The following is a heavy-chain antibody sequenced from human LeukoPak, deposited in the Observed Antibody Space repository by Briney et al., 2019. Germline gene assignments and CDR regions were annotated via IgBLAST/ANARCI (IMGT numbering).Heavy chain of an antibody. CDR3: AKAGELLWFGELFVDY. J-gene: IGHJ4*02. V-gene: IGHV3-23*01. Sequence: GGSLRLSCAASGFTFSSYAMSWVRQAPGKGLEWVSAISGSGGSTYYADSVKGRFTISRDNSKNTLYLQMNSLRAEDTAVYYCAKAGELLWFGELFVDYWGQGTLVTVSS. D-gene: IGHD3-10*01. CDR1: GFTFSSYA. CDR2: ISGSGGST.